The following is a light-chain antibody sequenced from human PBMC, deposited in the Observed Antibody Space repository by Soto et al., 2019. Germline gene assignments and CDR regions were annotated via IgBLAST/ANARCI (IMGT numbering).Light chain of an antibody. J-gene: IGLJ1*01. V-gene: IGLV2-18*01. CDR3: GFYSPTTSFV. Sequence: QSALTQPPSVSGSPGQSVTISCTGTSSDVGRYKRVSWYQRSPGTAPKLLIYEVTHRPAGVPDRFSGSQSASTASLTISGLRNEDEADYFCGFYSPTTSFVFGPGTKLTVL. CDR1: SSDVGRYKR. CDR2: EVT.